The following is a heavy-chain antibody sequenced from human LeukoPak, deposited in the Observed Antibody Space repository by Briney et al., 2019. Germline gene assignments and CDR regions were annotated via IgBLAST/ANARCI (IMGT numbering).Heavy chain of an antibody. CDR2: ISSSGSTI. Sequence: GGSLRLSCAASAFTFSTYEMNWVRQAPGKGLEWVSYISSSGSTIYYADSVKGRFTISRDNAKNSLYLQMNSLRAEDTAIYYCATSSVWYRFFDHWGQGTLVTVSS. D-gene: IGHD6-19*01. CDR1: AFTFSTYE. V-gene: IGHV3-48*03. CDR3: ATSSVWYRFFDH. J-gene: IGHJ4*02.